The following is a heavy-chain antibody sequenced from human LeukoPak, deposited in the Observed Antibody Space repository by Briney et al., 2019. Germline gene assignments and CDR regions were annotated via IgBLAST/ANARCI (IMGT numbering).Heavy chain of an antibody. CDR3: AGHLGSFDH. J-gene: IGHJ4*02. CDR2: IYYSGST. CDR1: GGSISSSGYY. V-gene: IGHV4-39*01. D-gene: IGHD6-25*01. Sequence: PSEILSLTCTVSGGSISSSGYYWGWIRQPPGKGLEWIGSIYYSGSTYYNPSLKSRVTISVDTSKNQFSLKPSSVTAADTAVYYCAGHLGSFDHWGQGTLVTVSS.